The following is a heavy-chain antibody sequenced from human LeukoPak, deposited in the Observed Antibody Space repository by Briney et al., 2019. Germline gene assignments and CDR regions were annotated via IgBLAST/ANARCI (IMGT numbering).Heavy chain of an antibody. CDR3: ARASAAGTNFFDY. CDR2: ISSSNSYT. V-gene: IGHV3-21*01. J-gene: IGHJ4*02. D-gene: IGHD6-13*01. Sequence: GGSLRLSCRASGLTFSSYSMNWVRRAPGKGLEWVPSISSSNSYTYYAHSVKGRFTISRDNAKNSLYLQINSLRAGATAVFYCARASAAGTNFFDYWGQGTLVTVSS. CDR1: GLTFSSYS.